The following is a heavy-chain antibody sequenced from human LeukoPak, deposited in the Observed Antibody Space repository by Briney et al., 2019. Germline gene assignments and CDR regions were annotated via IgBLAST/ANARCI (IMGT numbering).Heavy chain of an antibody. CDR3: ARDELYDSSGYYDY. CDR2: IYSGGST. J-gene: IGHJ4*02. Sequence: GGSLRLSCAASGFTFSDYYMSWIRQAPGKGLEWVSVIYSGGSTYYADSVKGRFTISRDNSKNTLYLQMNSLRAEDTAVYYCARDELYDSSGYYDYWGQGTLVTVSS. V-gene: IGHV3-66*01. D-gene: IGHD3-22*01. CDR1: GFTFSDYY.